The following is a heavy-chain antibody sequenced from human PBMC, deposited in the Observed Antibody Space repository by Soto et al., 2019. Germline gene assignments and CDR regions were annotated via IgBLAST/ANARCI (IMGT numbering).Heavy chain of an antibody. CDR1: GGTFSSYA. Sequence: QVQLVQSGAEVKKPGSSVKVSCKASGGTFSSYAFSWVRQAPGQGLEWMGRIISLFGTTNYAQKFQGRVTITADESTSTAYMELSSLRSEDTAEYYCATFTSVYFANWGQGTLVTVSS. V-gene: IGHV1-69*18. CDR2: IISLFGTT. CDR3: ATFTSVYFAN. J-gene: IGHJ4*02. D-gene: IGHD3-10*01.